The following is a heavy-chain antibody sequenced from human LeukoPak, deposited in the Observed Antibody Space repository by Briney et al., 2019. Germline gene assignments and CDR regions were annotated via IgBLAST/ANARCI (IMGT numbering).Heavy chain of an antibody. CDR3: AREGVFRRYYDFWSGFRAPFFVDY. CDR1: GFTFDDYG. Sequence: GGSLRLSCAASGFTFDDYGMSWVRQAPGKGLEWVCGINWNGGSTGYADSVKGRFTISRDNAKNSLYLQMNSLRAEDTALYYCAREGVFRRYYDFWSGFRAPFFVDYWGQGTLVTVSS. J-gene: IGHJ4*02. D-gene: IGHD3-3*01. CDR2: INWNGGST. V-gene: IGHV3-20*04.